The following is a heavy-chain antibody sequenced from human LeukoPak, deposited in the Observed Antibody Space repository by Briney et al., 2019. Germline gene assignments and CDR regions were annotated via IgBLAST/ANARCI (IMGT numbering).Heavy chain of an antibody. J-gene: IGHJ5*02. CDR1: GYTFTGHY. CDR3: ARDGNWNYHPFDP. Sequence: ASVKVSCKASGYTFTGHYMHWVRQAPVQGLEWMGWINPNSGGTNYAQKFQGRVTMTRDTSISTAYMELSRLRSDDTAVYYCARDGNWNYHPFDPWGQGTLVTVSS. CDR2: INPNSGGT. V-gene: IGHV1-2*02. D-gene: IGHD1-7*01.